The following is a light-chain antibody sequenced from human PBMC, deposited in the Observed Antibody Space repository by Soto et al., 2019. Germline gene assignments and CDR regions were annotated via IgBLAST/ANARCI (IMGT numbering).Light chain of an antibody. J-gene: IGKJ4*01. CDR2: AAS. V-gene: IGKV1-39*01. Sequence: DIEMTQSPSSLSASVGDGVTITCRASRSISNYLNWYQQRPGKAPKVLIYAASSLQSGVPSRFSGSGSGTDFTLTITSLQPEDFATYYCQQSYDVPLTSGGVTKVEVK. CDR1: RSISNY. CDR3: QQSYDVPLT.